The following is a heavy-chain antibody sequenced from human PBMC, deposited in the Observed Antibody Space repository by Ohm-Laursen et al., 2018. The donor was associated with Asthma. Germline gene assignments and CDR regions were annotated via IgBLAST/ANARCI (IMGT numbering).Heavy chain of an antibody. CDR3: AKDLGSTMIVVVTAFDY. CDR1: GFTFSSYA. J-gene: IGHJ4*02. V-gene: IGHV3-23*01. Sequence: SLRLSCAASGFTFSSYAMSWVRQAPGKGLEWVSAISGSGGSTYYADSVKGRFTISRDNSKNTLYLQMNSLRAEDTAVYYCAKDLGSTMIVVVTAFDYWGQGTLVTVSS. D-gene: IGHD3-22*01. CDR2: ISGSGGST.